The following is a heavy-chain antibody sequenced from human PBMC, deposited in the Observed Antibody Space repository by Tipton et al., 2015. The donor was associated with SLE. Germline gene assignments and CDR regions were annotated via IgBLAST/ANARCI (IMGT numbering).Heavy chain of an antibody. J-gene: IGHJ4*02. V-gene: IGHV4-30-4*01. CDR3: ARSVWGSYRYYYFDY. CDR2: ISDNGIT. D-gene: IGHD3-16*02. Sequence: TLSLTCTVSGGSIISGDYFWTWIRQPPGKGLEWIGYISDNGITYYSPSLKSRVTISIDTSKNQFSLKLSSVTAADTAVYCCARSVWGSYRYYYFDYWGQGTLVTVSS. CDR1: GGSIISGDYF.